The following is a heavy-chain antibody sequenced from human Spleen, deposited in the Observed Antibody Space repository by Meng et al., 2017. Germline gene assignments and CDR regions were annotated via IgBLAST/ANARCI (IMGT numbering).Heavy chain of an antibody. V-gene: IGHV3-11*01. CDR3: APETEGGLDV. CDR1: GVSFSRYY. Sequence: LSLTCGVHGVSFSRYYWSWIRQYPGKGLEWVPCIGNSGSTKYYADSVKGRFTMSRDNAKNSVYLQMDNLRADDTAVYCCAPETEGGLDVWDQGTRVTVSS. CDR2: IGNSGSTK. J-gene: IGHJ6*02. D-gene: IGHD3-16*01.